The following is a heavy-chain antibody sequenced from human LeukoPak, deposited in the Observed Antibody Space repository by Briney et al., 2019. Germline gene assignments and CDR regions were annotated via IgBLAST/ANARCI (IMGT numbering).Heavy chain of an antibody. J-gene: IGHJ4*02. CDR2: ISGSGGST. D-gene: IGHD4-17*01. CDR3: AKRLRATEGKEFDY. Sequence: AGGSLRLSCAASGFTFSSYAMSWVRQAPGKGLEWVSAISGSGGSTYYADSVKGRFTISRDNSKNTLYLQMNSLRAEDTALFYCAKRLRATEGKEFDYWGQGTLVTVSS. CDR1: GFTFSSYA. V-gene: IGHV3-23*01.